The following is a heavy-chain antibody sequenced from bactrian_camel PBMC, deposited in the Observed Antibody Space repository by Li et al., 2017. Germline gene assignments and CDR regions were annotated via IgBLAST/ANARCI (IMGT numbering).Heavy chain of an antibody. J-gene: IGHJ4*01. CDR1: GFTFSTRG. V-gene: IGHV3S35*01. CDR2: INSGGATT. Sequence: VQLVESGGGLVQPGESLRLSCSTSGFTFSTRGMSWVRQAPGKGLEWVSYINSGGATTSYVDSVKGRFTISRDNAKNTVYLEMSSLKPEDTAMYYCAAVRCVADYILTRGGPKPYVYNLWGQGTQVTVS. D-gene: IGHD7*01. CDR3: AAVRCVADYILTRGGPKPYVYNL.